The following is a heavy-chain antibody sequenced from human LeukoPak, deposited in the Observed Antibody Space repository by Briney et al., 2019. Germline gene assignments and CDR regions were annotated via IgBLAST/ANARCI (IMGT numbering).Heavy chain of an antibody. CDR3: ARASSYYYDSSGYPFQH. J-gene: IGHJ1*01. Sequence: SVKVSCKASVGTFSSYAISWVRQAPGQGLEWMGRIIPILGIANYAQKFQGRVTTTADKSTSSAYMELSSLISDDTALYYCARASSYYYDSSGYPFQHWGQGTLVTVSS. V-gene: IGHV1-69*04. D-gene: IGHD3-22*01. CDR2: IIPILGIA. CDR1: VGTFSSYA.